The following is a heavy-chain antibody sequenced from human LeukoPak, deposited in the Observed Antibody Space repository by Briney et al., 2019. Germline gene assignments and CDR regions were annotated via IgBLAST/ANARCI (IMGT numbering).Heavy chain of an antibody. V-gene: IGHV3-33*01. CDR2: IWYDGSNK. Sequence: GGSLRLSCVASGFTFSSYGMHWVRQAPGKGLEWVAVIWYDGSNKYYADSVKGRFTISRDNSKNTLYLQMNSLRAEDTAVYYCASLYCSSTSCNGAFQHWGQGTLVTVSS. CDR3: ASLYCSSTSCNGAFQH. J-gene: IGHJ1*01. D-gene: IGHD2-2*01. CDR1: GFTFSSYG.